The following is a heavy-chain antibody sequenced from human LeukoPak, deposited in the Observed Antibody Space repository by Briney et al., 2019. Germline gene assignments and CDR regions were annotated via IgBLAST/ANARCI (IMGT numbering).Heavy chain of an antibody. CDR2: ISPDGNER. J-gene: IGHJ4*02. CDR1: GFDFSTSW. CDR3: TRDGSGWSVY. V-gene: IGHV3-7*01. Sequence: GGSLRLSCAASGFDFSTSWMGWVRQAPGKGLEWVINISPDGNERYSVDSVKGRFIISRDNAENSLYLQMKGLEVEDTAMYYCTRDGSGWSVYWGQGALVTVSS. D-gene: IGHD6-19*01.